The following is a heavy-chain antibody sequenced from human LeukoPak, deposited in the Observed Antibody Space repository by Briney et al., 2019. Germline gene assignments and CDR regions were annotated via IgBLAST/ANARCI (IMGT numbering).Heavy chain of an antibody. CDR3: ARHPGDCSSTSCYTGWFDP. CDR1: GGSISSSSYY. CDR2: IYYSGST. D-gene: IGHD2-2*02. V-gene: IGHV4-39*01. J-gene: IGHJ5*02. Sequence: PSETLSLTXTVSGGSISSSSYYWGWIRQPPGKGLEWIGSIYYSGSTYYNPSLKSRVTISVDTSKNQFSLKLSSVTAADTAVYYCARHPGDCSSTSCYTGWFDPWGQGTLVTVSS.